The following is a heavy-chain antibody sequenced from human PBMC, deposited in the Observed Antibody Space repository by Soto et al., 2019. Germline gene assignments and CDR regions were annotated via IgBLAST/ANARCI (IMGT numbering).Heavy chain of an antibody. CDR1: GGSISSGGYS. Sequence: QLQLQESGSGLVKPSQTLSLTCAVSGGSISSGGYSWSWIRQPPGKGLEWIGYIYHSGSTYYNPSLKSRVTISVDRSKNQFSLKLRSVTAADTAVYYCARINFDYYDSSGYSRWFDPWGQGTLVTVSS. CDR2: IYHSGST. V-gene: IGHV4-30-2*01. J-gene: IGHJ5*02. CDR3: ARINFDYYDSSGYSRWFDP. D-gene: IGHD3-22*01.